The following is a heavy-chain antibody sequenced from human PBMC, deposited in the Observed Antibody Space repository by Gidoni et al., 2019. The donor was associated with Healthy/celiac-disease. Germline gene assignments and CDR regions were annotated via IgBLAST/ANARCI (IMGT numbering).Heavy chain of an antibody. CDR1: GGSISRYY. CDR3: ARTVVGATNWGENWFDP. V-gene: IGHV4-59*01. J-gene: IGHJ5*02. CDR2: CYYSGST. D-gene: IGHD1-26*01. Sequence: QVQLQESGPGLVKPSETLSLTCPAPGGSISRYYWRWIRPPPGKGLEWIGYCYYSGSTNYNPALKRRVTISVDTSKNQFSLKLSSVTAADTAVYYCARTVVGATNWGENWFDPWGQGTLVTVSS.